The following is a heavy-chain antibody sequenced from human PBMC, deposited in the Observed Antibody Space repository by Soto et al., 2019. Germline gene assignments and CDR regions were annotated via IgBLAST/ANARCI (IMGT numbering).Heavy chain of an antibody. CDR1: GFTFGSYW. V-gene: IGHV3-7*01. Sequence: GGSLRLSCAVSGFTFGSYWMNWVRLIPGKGLEWVAYIKPDGSATYYVDSVKGRFTISRDNAKNSLYLQMDSLRVEDTSVYYCARAGYCGPGCYYYFDYWGQGTLVTVSS. CDR2: IKPDGSAT. J-gene: IGHJ4*02. CDR3: ARAGYCGPGCYYYFDY. D-gene: IGHD2-21*02.